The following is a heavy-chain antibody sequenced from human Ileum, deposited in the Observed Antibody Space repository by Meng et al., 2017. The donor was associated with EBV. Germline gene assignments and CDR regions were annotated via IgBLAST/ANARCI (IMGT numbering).Heavy chain of an antibody. Sequence: GHRQEAGPGRVKPSGTLALTWAVSGGSIISSNWWSWVRQPPGKGLEWIGEIYHSGRTNYNPSLKSRVTISVDKSKNQFSLNLSSVTAADTAVYYCARVGQWLPIDYWGQRTLVTVSS. CDR1: GGSIISSNW. CDR3: ARVGQWLPIDY. CDR2: IYHSGRT. V-gene: IGHV4-4*02. D-gene: IGHD6-19*01. J-gene: IGHJ4*02.